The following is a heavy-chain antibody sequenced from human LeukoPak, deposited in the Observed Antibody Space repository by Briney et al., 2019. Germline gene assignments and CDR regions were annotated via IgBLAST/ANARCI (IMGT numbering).Heavy chain of an antibody. D-gene: IGHD3-22*01. Sequence: SETLSLTCAVYGWSFSGYYWSWIRQPPGKELEWIGEINHGGSTNYNPSLKSRVTISVDTSKNQFSLKLSSVTAADTAVYYCARARLYYYDSSGPADSWGQGTLVTVSS. CDR1: GWSFSGYY. J-gene: IGHJ4*02. CDR2: INHGGST. CDR3: ARARLYYYDSSGPADS. V-gene: IGHV4-34*01.